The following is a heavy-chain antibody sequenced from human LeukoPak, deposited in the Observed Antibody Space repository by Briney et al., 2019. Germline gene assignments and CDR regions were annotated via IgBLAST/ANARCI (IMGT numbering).Heavy chain of an antibody. CDR3: AKGRGLYFDAFDI. Sequence: GGSLRLSCAPSGFTFSSYSMNWVRQAPGKGLEWLTSISGRTINYTDSVRGRVTTSRDKSKKTLYLKINRLRAEDTPLYCCAKGRGLYFDAFDIWGQGTMVTVSS. D-gene: IGHD3-9*01. V-gene: IGHV3-21*04. CDR2: ISGRTI. J-gene: IGHJ3*02. CDR1: GFTFSSYS.